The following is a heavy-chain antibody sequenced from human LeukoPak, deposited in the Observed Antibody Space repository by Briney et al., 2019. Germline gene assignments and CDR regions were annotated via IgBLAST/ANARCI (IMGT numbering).Heavy chain of an antibody. J-gene: IGHJ4*02. D-gene: IGHD5-18*01. V-gene: IGHV3-21*01. CDR2: ISSSSSYI. Sequence: SLRLSCAASGFTSSSYSMNWVRQAPGKGLEWVSSISSSSSYIYYADSVKGRFTVSRDNAKNSLYLQMNSLRAEDTAVYYCARVDTARGVVWGQGTLVTVSS. CDR1: GFTSSSYS. CDR3: ARVDTARGVV.